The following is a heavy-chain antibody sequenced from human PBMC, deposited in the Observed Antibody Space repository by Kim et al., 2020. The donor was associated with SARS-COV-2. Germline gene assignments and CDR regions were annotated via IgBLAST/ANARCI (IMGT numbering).Heavy chain of an antibody. J-gene: IGHJ4*02. Sequence: PPLKSRVTISVDTSKNQLSLKLSTVTAADTAVYYCARTRITMIVVVTHFDYWGQGTLVTVSS. V-gene: IGHV4-31*02. CDR3: ARTRITMIVVVTHFDY. D-gene: IGHD3-22*01.